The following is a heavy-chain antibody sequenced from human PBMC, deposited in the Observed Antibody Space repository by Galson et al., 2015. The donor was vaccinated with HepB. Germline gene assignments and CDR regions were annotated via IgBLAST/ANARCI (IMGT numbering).Heavy chain of an antibody. Sequence: SLRLSCAASGFTFSSYSMNWVRQAPGKGLEWVSSISSSSSYIYYADSVKGRFTISRDNAKNSLYLQMNSLRAEDTAVYYCARDEGITMIVNAFDIWGQGTMVTVSS. CDR1: GFTFSSYS. V-gene: IGHV3-21*01. CDR2: ISSSSSYI. J-gene: IGHJ3*02. CDR3: ARDEGITMIVNAFDI. D-gene: IGHD3-22*01.